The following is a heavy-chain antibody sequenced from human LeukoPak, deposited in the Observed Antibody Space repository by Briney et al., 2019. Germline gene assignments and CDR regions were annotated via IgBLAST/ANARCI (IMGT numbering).Heavy chain of an antibody. CDR2: INHSGST. J-gene: IGHJ6*03. CDR1: GGSFSGYY. Sequence: PSETLSLTCAVYGGSFSGYYWSWIRQPPGKGLEWIGEINHSGSTNYNPSLKGRVTILVDTSKNQFSLKLTSVTAADTAVYYCARGGKMDYYYQYDMDVWDKGTTVTVSS. V-gene: IGHV4-34*01. D-gene: IGHD5-24*01. CDR3: ARGGKMDYYYQYDMDV.